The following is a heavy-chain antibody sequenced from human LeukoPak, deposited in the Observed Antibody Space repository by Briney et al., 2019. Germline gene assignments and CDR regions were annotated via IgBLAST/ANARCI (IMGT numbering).Heavy chain of an antibody. J-gene: IGHJ6*02. D-gene: IGHD3-9*01. Sequence: ASVKVSCKASGGTFISYAISWVRQAPGQGLEWMGGIIPIFGTANYAQKFQGRVTITADESTSTAYMELSSLRSEDTAVYYCARAVSPYYDILTGMDVWGQGTTITVSS. CDR3: ARAVSPYYDILTGMDV. CDR1: GGTFISYA. V-gene: IGHV1-69*13. CDR2: IIPIFGTA.